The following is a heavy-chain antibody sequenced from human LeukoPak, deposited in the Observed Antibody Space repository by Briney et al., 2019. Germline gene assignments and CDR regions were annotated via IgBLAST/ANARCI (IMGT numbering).Heavy chain of an antibody. CDR2: IYYNGNT. CDR1: GGSISSSSYY. V-gene: IGHV4-39*07. J-gene: IGHJ5*02. Sequence: PSETLSLTCTVSGGSISSSSYYWGWIRQPPGKGLDWIGNIYYNGNTYYNPSLKSRVTISLDTSKNQFSLKLTSVTAADTAVYYCARDADYQLGWFDPWGQGTLVTVSS. CDR3: ARDADYQLGWFDP. D-gene: IGHD2-2*01.